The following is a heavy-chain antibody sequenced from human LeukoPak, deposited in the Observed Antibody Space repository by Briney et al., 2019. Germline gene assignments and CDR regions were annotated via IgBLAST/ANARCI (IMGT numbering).Heavy chain of an antibody. CDR3: ARVTYYYDSSGYYYPFDY. CDR1: GFTFSSYS. CDR2: ISGSSSYI. J-gene: IGHJ4*02. Sequence: PGGSLRLSCAASGFTFSSYSMNWARQAPGKGLEWVSSISGSSSYIYYADSVKGRFTISRDNAKNSLYLQMNSLRAEDTAVYYCARVTYYYDSSGYYYPFDYWGQGTLVTVSS. V-gene: IGHV3-21*01. D-gene: IGHD3-22*01.